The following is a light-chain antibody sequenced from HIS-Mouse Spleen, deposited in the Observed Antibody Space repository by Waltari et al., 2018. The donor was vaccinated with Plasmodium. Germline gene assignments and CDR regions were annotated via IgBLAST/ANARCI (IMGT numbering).Light chain of an antibody. CDR3: QQRSNWPRVLT. V-gene: IGKV3-11*01. Sequence: EIVLTQSPATLSLSPGERATLSCRASQSVSSYLAWYQKKPGHAPRLLIDDASNRATGIPARFSGSGSGTDFTLTISSLEPEDFAVYYCQQRSNWPRVLTFGGGTKVEIK. CDR2: DAS. J-gene: IGKJ4*01. CDR1: QSVSSY.